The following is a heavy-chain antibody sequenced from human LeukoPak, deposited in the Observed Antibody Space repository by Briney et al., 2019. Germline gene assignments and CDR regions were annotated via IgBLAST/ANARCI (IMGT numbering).Heavy chain of an antibody. CDR1: GYTFTGYY. Sequence: ASVKVSCKASGYTFTGYYMHWVRQAPGQGLEWMGWSNPNSGGTNYVQKFQGRVTMTRDTSISTAYMELSRLRSDDTAVYYCARTGYSSGWYDYYGMDVWGQGTTVTVSS. D-gene: IGHD6-19*01. CDR2: SNPNSGGT. CDR3: ARTGYSSGWYDYYGMDV. V-gene: IGHV1-2*02. J-gene: IGHJ6*02.